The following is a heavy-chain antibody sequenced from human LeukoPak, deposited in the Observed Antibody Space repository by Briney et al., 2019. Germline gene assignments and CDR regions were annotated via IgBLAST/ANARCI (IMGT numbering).Heavy chain of an antibody. J-gene: IGHJ4*02. CDR2: VYYTGST. CDR3: ARHFAYSSSSYFDY. Sequence: PSETLSLTCSVSGGSVSNYYWSWIRQPPGKGLEWIGYVYYTGSTNYNPSLKSRVTMFEDKSKNQFSLRLYSVTVANTAVYYCARHFAYSSSSYFDYWGQGSLVTVSS. CDR1: GGSVSNYY. V-gene: IGHV4-59*08. D-gene: IGHD6-6*01.